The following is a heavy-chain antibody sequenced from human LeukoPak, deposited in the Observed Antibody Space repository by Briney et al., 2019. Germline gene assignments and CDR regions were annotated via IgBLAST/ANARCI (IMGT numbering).Heavy chain of an antibody. CDR1: GFTFSNAW. Sequence: PGGSLRLSCAASGFTFSNAWMSWVRQAPGKGLEWVGRIKSKTDGGTTDYAAPVKGRFTISRDDPKNTLYLQLTSLRAEDTAVYYCARPLRFLEWLTPFDYWGQGTLVTVSS. CDR2: IKSKTDGGTT. D-gene: IGHD3-3*01. CDR3: ARPLRFLEWLTPFDY. J-gene: IGHJ4*02. V-gene: IGHV3-15*01.